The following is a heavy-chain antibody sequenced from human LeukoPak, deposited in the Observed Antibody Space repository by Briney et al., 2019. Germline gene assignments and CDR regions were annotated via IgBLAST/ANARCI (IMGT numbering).Heavy chain of an antibody. D-gene: IGHD1-26*01. CDR1: GFTFSSYS. V-gene: IGHV3-21*01. CDR3: ARVASGSYSYYYYYGMDV. Sequence: KSGGSLRLSCAASGFTFSSYSMNWVRQAPGKGLEWVSSISSSSSYIYYADSVKGRFTISRDNAKNSLYLQMNSLRAEDTAVYCCARVASGSYSYYYYYGMDVWGQGTTVTVSS. J-gene: IGHJ6*02. CDR2: ISSSSSYI.